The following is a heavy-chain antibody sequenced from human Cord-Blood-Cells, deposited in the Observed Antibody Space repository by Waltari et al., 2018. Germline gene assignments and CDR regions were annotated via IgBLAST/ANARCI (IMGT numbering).Heavy chain of an antibody. Sequence: QVQLQESGPGLVKPSETLSLTCTVPGGSISSYYWRWIRQPPGKGLEWIGYIYYSGSTNYNPSLKSRVTISVDTSKNQFSLKLSSVTAADTAVYYCARHCGGDCYDAFDIWGQGTMVTVSS. CDR3: ARHCGGDCYDAFDI. CDR2: IYYSGST. D-gene: IGHD2-21*01. CDR1: GGSISSYY. J-gene: IGHJ3*02. V-gene: IGHV4-59*01.